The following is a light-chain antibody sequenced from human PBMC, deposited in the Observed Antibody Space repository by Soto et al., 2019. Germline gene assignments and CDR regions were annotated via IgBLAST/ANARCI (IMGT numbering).Light chain of an antibody. CDR2: EVN. CDR1: SSDGGGYKY. CDR3: TSYEGGNNV. V-gene: IGLV2-8*01. Sequence: QSALTQPPSASGAPGQSVTISCTGTSSDGGGYKYVSWYQQYPGKVPKLMIYEVNKRPSGVPDRFSGSKSGTTASQTVAALQAEDEDDYYCTSYEGGNNVFGTGTKLTVL. J-gene: IGLJ1*01.